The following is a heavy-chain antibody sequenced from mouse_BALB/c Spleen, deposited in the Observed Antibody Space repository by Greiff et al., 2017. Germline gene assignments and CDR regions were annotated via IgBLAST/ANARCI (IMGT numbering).Heavy chain of an antibody. CDR2: ISNGGGST. Sequence: EVKLQESGGGLVQPGGSLKLSCAASGFTFSSYTMSWVRQTPEKRLEWVAYISNGGGSTYYPDTVKGRFTISRDNAKNTLYLQMSSLKSEDTAMYYCARHGYDGYYVSAMDYWGQGTSVTVSS. V-gene: IGHV5-12-2*01. CDR3: ARHGYDGYYVSAMDY. D-gene: IGHD2-3*01. J-gene: IGHJ4*01. CDR1: GFTFSSYT.